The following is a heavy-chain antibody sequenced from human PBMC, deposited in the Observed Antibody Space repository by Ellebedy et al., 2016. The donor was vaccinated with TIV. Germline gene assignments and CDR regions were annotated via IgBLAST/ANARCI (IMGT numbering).Heavy chain of an antibody. V-gene: IGHV4-39*01. CDR2: IYYSGNT. CDR1: GGSISSSSDY. Sequence: SETLSLTXTVSGGSISSSSDYWGWIRQPPGKGLEWIGSIYYSGNTYYNPSLKSRVTISIDTSKNQFSLRLSSVTAADTAIYRCARRKVTIPRADAYFDYWGQGILVTVSS. D-gene: IGHD3-3*01. CDR3: ARRKVTIPRADAYFDY. J-gene: IGHJ4*02.